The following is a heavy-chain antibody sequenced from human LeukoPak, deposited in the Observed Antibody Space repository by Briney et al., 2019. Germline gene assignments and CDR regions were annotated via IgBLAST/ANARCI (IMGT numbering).Heavy chain of an antibody. CDR2: IIPSLGIA. D-gene: IGHD1-26*01. J-gene: IGHJ4*02. CDR3: ARDGIVGAR. Sequence: ASVKVSCKASGGTFSSYTISWVRQAPGQGLEWMGGIIPSLGIANYAQKFQGRVTITADKSTSTAYMELSSLRSEGTAVYYCARDGIVGARWGQGTLVTVSS. V-gene: IGHV1-69*10. CDR1: GGTFSSYT.